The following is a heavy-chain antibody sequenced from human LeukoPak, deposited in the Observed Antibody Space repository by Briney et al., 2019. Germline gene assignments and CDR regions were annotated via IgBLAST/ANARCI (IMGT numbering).Heavy chain of an antibody. Sequence: GGSLRLSCAASGFTFSSYAMTWVRQAPGKGLEWVSAISGSGGSTYYADSVKGRFTISRDNAKSTLYLQMNSLRAEDTAVYYCARSYGMDVWGQGTTVTVSS. CDR1: GFTFSSYA. V-gene: IGHV3-23*01. J-gene: IGHJ6*02. CDR3: ARSYGMDV. CDR2: ISGSGGST.